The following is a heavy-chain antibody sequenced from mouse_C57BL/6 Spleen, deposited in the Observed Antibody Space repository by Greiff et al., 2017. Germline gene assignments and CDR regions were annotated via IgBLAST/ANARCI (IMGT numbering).Heavy chain of an antibody. Sequence: QVQLQQSGPELVKPGASVKLSCKASGYTFTSYWMHWVKQRPGQGLEWIGNINPSNGGTNYNEKFKSKATLTVDKSSSTAYMQLSSLTSEDSAVYYCARGGALHWYFDVWGTGTTVTVSS. CDR3: ARGGALHWYFDV. D-gene: IGHD6-1*01. CDR1: GYTFTSYW. V-gene: IGHV1-53*01. CDR2: INPSNGGT. J-gene: IGHJ1*03.